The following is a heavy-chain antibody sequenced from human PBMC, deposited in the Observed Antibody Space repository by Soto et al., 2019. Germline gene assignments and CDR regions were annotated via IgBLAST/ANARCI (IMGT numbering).Heavy chain of an antibody. J-gene: IGHJ4*02. V-gene: IGHV3-11*01. CDR1: GFDCGDYY. Sequence: KPGRSQRLLCKAPGFDCGDYYMSWIRQSPGKGPEWVSYIDIDDCTTYYTDSVKGRFTISRDNAKNSLYLQMNSLRVEDTALYYCVRPYYSSSWFPFDRWGQGSLVTVSS. CDR3: VRPYYSSSWFPFDR. D-gene: IGHD6-13*01. CDR2: IDIDDCTT.